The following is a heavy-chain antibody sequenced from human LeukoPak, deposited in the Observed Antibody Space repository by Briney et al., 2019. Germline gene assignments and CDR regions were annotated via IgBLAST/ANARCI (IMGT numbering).Heavy chain of an antibody. CDR2: IYSGGST. Sequence: GGSLRLSCAASGFTFSSYAMSWVRQAPGKGLEWVSVIYSGGSTYYADSVKGRFTISRDNSKNTLYLQMNSLRAEDTAVYYCAILREECWFDPWGQGTLVTVSS. J-gene: IGHJ5*02. V-gene: IGHV3-66*01. CDR3: AILREECWFDP. CDR1: GFTFSSYA. D-gene: IGHD2/OR15-2a*01.